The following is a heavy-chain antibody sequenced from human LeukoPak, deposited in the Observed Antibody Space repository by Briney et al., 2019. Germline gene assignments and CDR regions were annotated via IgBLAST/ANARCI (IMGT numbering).Heavy chain of an antibody. Sequence: GASVKVSCKASGYTFTNYGINWVRQAPGQGLEWMGWISASNGHTIYAQMLQGRVTVTTDTSTTTAYMELRTLRSDDTAVYYCAREDSYFESSGYFDYWGQGTLLTVSS. CDR2: ISASNGHT. D-gene: IGHD3-22*01. J-gene: IGHJ4*02. CDR1: GYTFTNYG. V-gene: IGHV1-18*01. CDR3: AREDSYFESSGYFDY.